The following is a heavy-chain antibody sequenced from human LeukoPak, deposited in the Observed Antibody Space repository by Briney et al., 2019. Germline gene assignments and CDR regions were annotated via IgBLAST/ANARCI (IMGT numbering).Heavy chain of an antibody. Sequence: GGSLRLSCAASGFTVSSNYMTWVRHPPGKGLEWVSIIYSDGSTYYADSVEGRFTISRDNSKNTLYVQMNSLRAEDTAVYYCARGLSGYDYDYFDYWGQGTLVTVSS. D-gene: IGHD5-12*01. CDR3: ARGLSGYDYDYFDY. V-gene: IGHV3-53*01. CDR1: GFTVSSNY. CDR2: IYSDGST. J-gene: IGHJ4*02.